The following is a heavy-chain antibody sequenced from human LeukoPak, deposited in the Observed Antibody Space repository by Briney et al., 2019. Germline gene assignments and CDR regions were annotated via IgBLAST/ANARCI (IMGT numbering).Heavy chain of an antibody. CDR2: IYHSGST. Sequence: PSETLSLTCAVSGGSISSSNWWSWVRQPPGKGLEWIGEIYHSGSTNYNPSLKSRVTISVDTSKNRFSLKLTSVTAADTAVYYCARDGYGPHWGQGTLVTVSS. J-gene: IGHJ4*02. D-gene: IGHD6-13*01. CDR1: GGSISSSNW. CDR3: ARDGYGPH. V-gene: IGHV4-4*02.